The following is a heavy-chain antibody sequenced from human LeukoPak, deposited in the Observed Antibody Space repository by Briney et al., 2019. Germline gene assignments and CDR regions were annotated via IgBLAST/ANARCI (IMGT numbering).Heavy chain of an antibody. V-gene: IGHV3-11*01. D-gene: IGHD1-7*01. CDR1: GFIFSDYY. CDR3: GRDFGLSGTKRSFDI. Sequence: PGGCLRLSCAASGFIFSDYYMGWIRQAPGEGLEWVSYISGSGSTIFYADSVKGRFTISRDNAKNSMHLQMNSLRAKDTAVYYCGRDFGLSGTKRSFDIWGQGTMVTVSS. J-gene: IGHJ3*02. CDR2: ISGSGSTI.